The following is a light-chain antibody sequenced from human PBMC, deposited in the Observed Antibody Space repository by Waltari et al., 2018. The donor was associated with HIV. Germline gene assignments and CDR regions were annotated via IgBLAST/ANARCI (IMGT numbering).Light chain of an antibody. J-gene: IGKJ1*01. CDR2: GAS. CDR3: QQYNGWPRT. Sequence: EIVMTQSPATLSVTPGERATLSCRASQSVGTNLGWYQKKPGQAPRLLIYGASTRAPGIPANFSGSGSGTEFSLTIGSLQPEELAVYYCQQYNGWPRTFGQGTKVEIK. CDR1: QSVGTN. V-gene: IGKV3-15*01.